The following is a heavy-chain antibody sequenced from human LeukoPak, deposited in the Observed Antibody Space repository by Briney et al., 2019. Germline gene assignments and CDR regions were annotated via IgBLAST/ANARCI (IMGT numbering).Heavy chain of an antibody. D-gene: IGHD2-2*01. V-gene: IGHV4-61*02. CDR2: IYTSGST. J-gene: IGHJ6*02. Sequence: PSETLSLTCTVSGGSISSGSYYWSWMRPPAGKGLEWIGRIYTSGSTNYNPSLKSRVTISVDTSKNQFSLKLSSVTAADTAVYYCARGEVVPAASYGMDVWGQGTTVTVSS. CDR1: GGSISSGSYY. CDR3: ARGEVVPAASYGMDV.